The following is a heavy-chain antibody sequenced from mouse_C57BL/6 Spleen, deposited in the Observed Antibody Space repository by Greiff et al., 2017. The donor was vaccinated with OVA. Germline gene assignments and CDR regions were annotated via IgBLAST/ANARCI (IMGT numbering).Heavy chain of an antibody. D-gene: IGHD1-1*01. CDR2: IHPNSGST. J-gene: IGHJ4*01. Sequence: QVQLQQPGAELVKPGASVKLSCKASGYTFTSYWMHWVKQRPGQGLEWIGMIHPNSGSTNYNEKFKSKATLTVDKSSNTAYMQLSSLTSEDSAVYYCALYYGSSYDYAMDYWGQGTSVTVSS. V-gene: IGHV1-64*01. CDR1: GYTFTSYW. CDR3: ALYYGSSYDYAMDY.